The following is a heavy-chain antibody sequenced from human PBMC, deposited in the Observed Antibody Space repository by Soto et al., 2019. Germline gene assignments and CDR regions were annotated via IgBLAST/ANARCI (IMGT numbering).Heavy chain of an antibody. CDR3: ATSRWFGTQGEL. CDR1: GGYFNDNY. Sequence: QVQLQQWGAGLLKPSETLSLSCAVYGGYFNDNYYTWFRQPPGKGLEWIGEISRSGTTKYIPALKRRSSTAVDTSKTQVVRKVTSETADDTAVYCAATSRWFGTQGELWGQGALITVSS. CDR2: ISRSGTT. V-gene: IGHV4-34*01. J-gene: IGHJ4*02. D-gene: IGHD3-10*01.